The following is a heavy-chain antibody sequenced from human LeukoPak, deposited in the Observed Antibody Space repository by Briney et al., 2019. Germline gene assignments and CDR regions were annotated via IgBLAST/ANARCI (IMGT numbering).Heavy chain of an antibody. J-gene: IGHJ4*02. D-gene: IGHD4-17*01. CDR1: GFAFSNTG. V-gene: IGHV3-23*01. Sequence: PGGSLRLSCAASGFAFSNTGVAWVRQAPGRGLEWVSTISPTAEGTHYADSVKGRFTISRDNSKNTLSLEMNSLRADDTATYYCARDAGGAWPFDYWGQGTRVIVSS. CDR2: ISPTAEGT. CDR3: ARDAGGAWPFDY.